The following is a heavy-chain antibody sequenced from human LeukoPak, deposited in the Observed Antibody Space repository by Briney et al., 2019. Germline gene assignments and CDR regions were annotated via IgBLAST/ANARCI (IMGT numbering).Heavy chain of an antibody. CDR3: AKDLEYYYDSSGYWNWFDP. CDR1: GFTVSSNY. J-gene: IGHJ5*02. CDR2: ISGSGGST. V-gene: IGHV3-23*01. Sequence: GGSLRLSCAASGFTVSSNYMSWVRLAPGKGLEWVSAISGSGGSTYYADSVKGRFTISRDNSKNTLYLQMNSLRAEDTAVYYCAKDLEYYYDSSGYWNWFDPWGQGTLVTVSS. D-gene: IGHD3-22*01.